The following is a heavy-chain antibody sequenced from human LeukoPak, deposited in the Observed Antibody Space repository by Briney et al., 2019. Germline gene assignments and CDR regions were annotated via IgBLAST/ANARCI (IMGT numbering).Heavy chain of an antibody. D-gene: IGHD2-15*01. Sequence: ASVKVSCKASGYTFTSYYMNWVRQAPGQGLEWMGWINANSGSTNYAQKFQGRVTMTTDTSISTAYMELSRLRSDDTAVYYGARGSSGYCIGGGCYEYWFDPWGQGTLVTVSS. V-gene: IGHV1-2*02. CDR2: INANSGST. J-gene: IGHJ5*02. CDR3: ARGSSGYCIGGGCYEYWFDP. CDR1: GYTFTSYY.